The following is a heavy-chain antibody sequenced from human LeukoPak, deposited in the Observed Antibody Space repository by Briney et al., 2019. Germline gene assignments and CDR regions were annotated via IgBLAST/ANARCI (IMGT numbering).Heavy chain of an antibody. CDR3: AKGYCSGGSCWDYFDY. J-gene: IGHJ4*02. CDR2: ISDSGGST. Sequence: GGSLRLSCAASGFSFSLYAMNWVRQAPGKGLEWVSGISDSGGSTYYADSVKGRFTISRDNSKNTLYLQVNSLRAEDTAVYYCAKGYCSGGSCWDYFDYWGQGTLVTVSS. D-gene: IGHD2-15*01. V-gene: IGHV3-23*01. CDR1: GFSFSLYA.